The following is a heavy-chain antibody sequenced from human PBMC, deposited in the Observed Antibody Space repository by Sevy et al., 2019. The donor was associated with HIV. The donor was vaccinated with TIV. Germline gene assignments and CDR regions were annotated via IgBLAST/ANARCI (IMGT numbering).Heavy chain of an antibody. Sequence: ASVKVSCKASGDTFTNNYMHWVRQAPGQGLEWMGIIDPSAGNASYAQRFQGRVTMTRDTSTSTRYMDLNSLRSEDTAVYYCVRADPAQHFDSWGQGTLVTVSS. V-gene: IGHV1-46*01. CDR1: GDTFTNNY. CDR3: VRADPAQHFDS. J-gene: IGHJ4*02. CDR2: IDPSAGNA.